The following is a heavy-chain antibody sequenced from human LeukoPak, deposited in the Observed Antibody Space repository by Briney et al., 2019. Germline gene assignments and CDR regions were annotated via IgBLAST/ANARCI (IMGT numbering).Heavy chain of an antibody. CDR3: VRDASRSSSGWFDP. CDR1: GFTFSSYA. CDR2: ISGSGGST. J-gene: IGHJ5*02. Sequence: GGSLRLSCAASGFTFSSYAMSWVRQAPEKGLEWVSAISGSGGSTYYADSVKGRFTISRDNSKNTLYLQMNSLRAEDTAVYYCVRDASRSSSGWFDPWGQGTLVTVSS. D-gene: IGHD6-6*01. V-gene: IGHV3-23*01.